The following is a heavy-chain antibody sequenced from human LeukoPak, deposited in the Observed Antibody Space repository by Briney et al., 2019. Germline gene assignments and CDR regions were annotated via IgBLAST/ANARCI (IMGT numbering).Heavy chain of an antibody. Sequence: GGSLRLSCAASGFTFSSYAMSWVRQAPGKGLEWVSAISGSGGSTYYADSVKGRFTISRDNSKNTLYLQMNSLRAGDTAVYYCAKDDLPWVTVAPLDYWGQGTLVTVSS. J-gene: IGHJ4*02. CDR3: AKDDLPWVTVAPLDY. D-gene: IGHD4-23*01. CDR1: GFTFSSYA. CDR2: ISGSGGST. V-gene: IGHV3-23*01.